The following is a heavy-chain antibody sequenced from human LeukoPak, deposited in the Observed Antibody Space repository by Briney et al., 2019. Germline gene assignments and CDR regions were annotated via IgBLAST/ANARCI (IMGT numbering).Heavy chain of an antibody. CDR2: IWYDGSNK. D-gene: IGHD6-19*01. CDR3: AKDRSGWYGIDY. V-gene: IGHV3-30*02. CDR1: GFTFSSYG. Sequence: GGSLRLSCAASGFTFSSYGMHWVRQAPGKGLEWVSVIWYDGSNKYYADSVKGRFTISRDNSKNTLYLQMNSLRAEDTAVYYCAKDRSGWYGIDYWGQGTLVTVSS. J-gene: IGHJ4*02.